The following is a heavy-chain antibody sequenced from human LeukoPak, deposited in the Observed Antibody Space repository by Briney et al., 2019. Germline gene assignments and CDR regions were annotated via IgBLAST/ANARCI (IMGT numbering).Heavy chain of an antibody. D-gene: IGHD6-13*01. V-gene: IGHV1-18*01. CDR2: ISAYNGNT. CDR3: ARLGIAAAGTLVYYYYYVDV. Sequence: GASVKVSCKASGYTFTSYGISWVRQAPGQGLEWMGWISAYNGNTNYAQKLQGRVTMTTDTSTSTAYMELRSLRSDDTAVYYCARLGIAAAGTLVYYYYYVDVWGKGTTVTVSS. CDR1: GYTFTSYG. J-gene: IGHJ6*03.